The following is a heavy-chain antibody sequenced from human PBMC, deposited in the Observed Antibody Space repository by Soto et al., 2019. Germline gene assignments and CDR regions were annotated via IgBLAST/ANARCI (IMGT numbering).Heavy chain of an antibody. Sequence: QVQLVESGGGVVQPGRSLRLSCAASGFTFSSYGMHWVRQAPGKGLEWVAVIWYDGSNKYYADSVKGRFTISRDNSKNTLYLQMNSLRAEETAVYYCARDVDTAMVTVRFDYWGQGTLVTVSS. CDR1: GFTFSSYG. CDR2: IWYDGSNK. D-gene: IGHD5-18*01. J-gene: IGHJ4*02. CDR3: ARDVDTAMVTVRFDY. V-gene: IGHV3-33*01.